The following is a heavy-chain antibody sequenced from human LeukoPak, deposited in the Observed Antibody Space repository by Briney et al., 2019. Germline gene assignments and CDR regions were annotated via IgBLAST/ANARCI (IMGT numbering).Heavy chain of an antibody. J-gene: IGHJ4*02. CDR3: ARDPGSFVGWQLVLLDY. V-gene: IGHV3-21*01. Sequence: PGGSLRLSCAASGFTFSSYSMNWVRQAPGKGLEWVSSISSSSSYIYYADSVKGRFTISRDNAKNSLYLQMNSLRAEDTAVYYCARDPGSFVGWQLVLLDYWGQGTLVTVSS. D-gene: IGHD6-6*01. CDR2: ISSSSSYI. CDR1: GFTFSSYS.